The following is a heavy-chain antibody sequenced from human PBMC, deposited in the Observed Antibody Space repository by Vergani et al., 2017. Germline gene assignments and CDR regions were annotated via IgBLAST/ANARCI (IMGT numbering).Heavy chain of an antibody. D-gene: IGHD1-7*01. CDR3: ARVTRTGTGAGEGFDI. V-gene: IGHV1-69*01. CDR1: GGTFSSYA. J-gene: IGHJ3*02. Sequence: QVQLVQSGAEVKKPGSSVKVSCKASGGTFSSYAISWVRQAPGQGLEWMGGIIPIFGTADYAQKFQGRVTITADESTSTAYMELSSLRSEDTAVYYCARVTRTGTGAGEGFDIWGQGTMVTVSS. CDR2: IIPIFGTA.